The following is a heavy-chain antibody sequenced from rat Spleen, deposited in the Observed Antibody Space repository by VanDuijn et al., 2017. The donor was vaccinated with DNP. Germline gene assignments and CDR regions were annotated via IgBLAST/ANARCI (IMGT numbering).Heavy chain of an antibody. CDR3: ARHPDY. J-gene: IGHJ2*01. CDR1: GFSLTSNS. D-gene: IGHD3-1*01. Sequence: QVQLKESGPGLVQPSQTLSLTCTVAGFSLTSNSVHWVRQPPGKGLEWVAAMSRGGTTYYNSTLKSRLSISRDTSKSQVFLEMISTQTEDTAMYFCARHPDYWGQGIMVTVSS. CDR2: MSRGGTT. V-gene: IGHV2-6*01.